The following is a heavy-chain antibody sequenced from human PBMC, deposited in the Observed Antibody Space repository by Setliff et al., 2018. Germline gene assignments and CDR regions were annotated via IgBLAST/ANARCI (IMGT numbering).Heavy chain of an antibody. CDR1: GYSFTNYG. J-gene: IGHJ6*03. Sequence: ASVKVSCKTSGYSFTNYGINWMRQAPGQGLEWIGWNSVYARRFQGRVTMTTDTSTSTAYMELRSLRSEDTAVYYCVREGVDSRSSTDYRYYMDVWGKGTTVTVSS. CDR3: VREGVDSRSSTDYRYYMDV. V-gene: IGHV1-18*01. D-gene: IGHD3-22*01. CDR2: NSV.